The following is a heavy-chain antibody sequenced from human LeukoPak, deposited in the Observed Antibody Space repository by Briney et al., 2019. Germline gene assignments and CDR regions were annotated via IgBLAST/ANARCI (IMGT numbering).Heavy chain of an antibody. CDR1: GGSISSYY. CDR2: IYYSGST. D-gene: IGHD3-10*01. V-gene: IGHV4-59*08. J-gene: IGHJ4*02. Sequence: SETLSLTCTVSGGSISSYYWSWIRQPPGKGLEWIGYIYYSGSTNYNPSLKSRVTISVDTCKNQFSLKLSSVTAADTAVYYCARFYYGSGSPPLDYWGQGTLVTVSS. CDR3: ARFYYGSGSPPLDY.